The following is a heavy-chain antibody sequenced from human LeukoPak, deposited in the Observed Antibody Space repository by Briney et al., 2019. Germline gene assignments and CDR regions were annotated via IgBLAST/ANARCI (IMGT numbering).Heavy chain of an antibody. J-gene: IGHJ6*03. D-gene: IGHD2-2*01. CDR3: ARDQGQLLSGPTMGYYYYMDV. V-gene: IGHV4-4*07. CDR2: IYTSGST. CDR1: GVSISSYY. Sequence: PSETLSLTCTVSGVSISSYYWSWLRQPAGKGLEWLGRIYTSGSTNYNPSLKSRVTMSVDTSKNQFSLKLSSVTAADTAVYYCARDQGQLLSGPTMGYYYYMDVWGKGTTVTVSS.